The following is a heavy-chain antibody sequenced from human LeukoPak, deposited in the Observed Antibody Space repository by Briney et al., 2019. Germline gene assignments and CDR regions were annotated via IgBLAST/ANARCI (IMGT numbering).Heavy chain of an antibody. J-gene: IGHJ5*02. V-gene: IGHV4-30-4*01. CDR3: ARELRYFDWLPQT. CDR1: GDSISIYY. D-gene: IGHD3-9*01. Sequence: PSETLSLTCSVSGDSISIYYWSWIRQPPGKGLEWIGYIYYSGSTYYNPSLKSRVTISVDTSKNQFSLKLSSVTAADTAVYYCARELRYFDWLPQTWGQGTLVTVSS. CDR2: IYYSGST.